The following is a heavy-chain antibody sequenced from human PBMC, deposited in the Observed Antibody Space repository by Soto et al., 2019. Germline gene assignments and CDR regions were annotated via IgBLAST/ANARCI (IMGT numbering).Heavy chain of an antibody. CDR1: GGSIISGGYC. D-gene: IGHD3-10*01. CDR3: TSKFGQLLADAFDI. Sequence: PLETHPHTSAVSGGSIISGGYCWSWIRQPPGKGLEWIGYIYHSGSTYYNPSLKSRVTISVDRSKNQFSLKLSSVTAADTAVYYCTSKFGQLLADAFDIWGQGTMVTVSS. CDR2: IYHSGST. J-gene: IGHJ3*02. V-gene: IGHV4-30-2*01.